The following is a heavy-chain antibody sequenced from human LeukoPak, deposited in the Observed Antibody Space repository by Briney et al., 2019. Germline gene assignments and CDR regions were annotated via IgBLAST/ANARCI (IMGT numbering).Heavy chain of an antibody. Sequence: PSETLSLTCNVSGVSISSSGSYWSWVRRHPGKALEWIGYNFYSGSTYYNPSLKSRVTISVDASKSQFSLKLSSVTAADTAVYYCARLLQTPLKNYFDYWGQGTLVTVSS. V-gene: IGHV4-31*03. CDR3: ARLLQTPLKNYFDY. J-gene: IGHJ4*02. CDR1: GVSISSSGSY. D-gene: IGHD1-26*01. CDR2: NFYSGST.